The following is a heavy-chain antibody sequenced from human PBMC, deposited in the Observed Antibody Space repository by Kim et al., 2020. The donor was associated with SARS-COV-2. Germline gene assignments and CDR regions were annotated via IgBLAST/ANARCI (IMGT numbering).Heavy chain of an antibody. V-gene: IGHV3-23*01. Sequence: GGSLRLSCAASGFTFSSYAMSWVRQAPGKGLEWVSVISGSGGSTYYADFVRGRFTSSRDNSKNTLYLQISSLRAEDTAVYYCAKLKWDYDILDSSGSYFDCWGQGTLVTVSS. D-gene: IGHD3-22*01. J-gene: IGHJ4*02. CDR3: AKLKWDYDILDSSGSYFDC. CDR1: GFTFSSYA. CDR2: ISGSGGST.